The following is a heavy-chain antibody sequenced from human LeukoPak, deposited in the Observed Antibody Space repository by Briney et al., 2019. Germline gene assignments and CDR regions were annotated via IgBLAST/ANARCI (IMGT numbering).Heavy chain of an antibody. J-gene: IGHJ4*02. D-gene: IGHD6-19*01. CDR1: GYTFTSYY. Sequence: ASVKVSCKASGYTFTSYYMHWVRQAPGQGLEWMGIINPSGGSTSYAQKFQGRVTMTRDTSTSTVYMELSSLRSEDTAVYYCARDWAIAVAGNPKDHWGQETLVTVSS. CDR2: INPSGGST. CDR3: ARDWAIAVAGNPKDH. V-gene: IGHV1-46*01.